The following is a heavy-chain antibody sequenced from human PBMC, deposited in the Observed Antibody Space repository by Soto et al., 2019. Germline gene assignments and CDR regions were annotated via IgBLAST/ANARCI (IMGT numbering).Heavy chain of an antibody. CDR3: TRGAGNSWVYEYGMDV. Sequence: EVQLVESGGGLIQPGGSLRLSCAASGFTVSSNFMTWVRQAPGKGLEWVSNIHRGGTTYYGDAVRGRFSVSRDNSKNALFLQMNSLRVEDTAVYFCTRGAGNSWVYEYGMDVWGQGTAVTVSS. CDR1: GFTVSSNF. CDR2: IHRGGTT. V-gene: IGHV3-53*01. D-gene: IGHD6-13*01. J-gene: IGHJ6*02.